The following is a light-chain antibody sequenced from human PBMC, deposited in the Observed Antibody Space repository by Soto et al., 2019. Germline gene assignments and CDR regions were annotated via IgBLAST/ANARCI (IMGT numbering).Light chain of an antibody. V-gene: IGLV2-14*01. CDR1: SSDVGGYNY. CDR3: SSYTSSSTLV. J-gene: IGLJ2*01. CDR2: DVS. Sequence: QSALTQPASVSGSPGQSSTISCTGTSSDVGGYNYVSWYQQHPGKAPKLMIYDVSNRPSGVSNRFSGSKSGNTASLTISGLHAEDEADYYCSSYTSSSTLVFGGGTKVTVL.